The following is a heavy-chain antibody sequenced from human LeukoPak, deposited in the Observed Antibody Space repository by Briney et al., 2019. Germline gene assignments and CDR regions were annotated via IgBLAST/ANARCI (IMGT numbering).Heavy chain of an antibody. D-gene: IGHD2-21*01. CDR2: IYHSGST. CDR3: ASWAIPYSFDY. V-gene: IGHV4-61*10. Sequence: SETLSLTCTVSGGSISSGSYYWSWIRQPAGKGLEWIGRIYHSGSTYYNPSLKSRVTISVDTSKNQFSLKLSSVTAADTAVYYCASWAIPYSFDYWGQGNLVTVSS. J-gene: IGHJ4*02. CDR1: GGSISSGSYY.